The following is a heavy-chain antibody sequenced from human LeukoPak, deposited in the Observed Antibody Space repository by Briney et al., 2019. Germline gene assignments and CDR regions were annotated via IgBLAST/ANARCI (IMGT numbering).Heavy chain of an antibody. J-gene: IGHJ5*02. CDR1: GGTFSSYA. CDR3: ARDSSGWYHWFDP. V-gene: IGHV1-69*13. D-gene: IGHD6-19*01. CDR2: IIPIFGTA. Sequence: ASVKVSCKASGGTFSSYAISWVRQAPGQGLEWMGGIIPIFGTANYAQKFQGRVTITADGSTSTAYMELSSLRSEDTAVYYCARDSSGWYHWFDPWGQGTLVTVSS.